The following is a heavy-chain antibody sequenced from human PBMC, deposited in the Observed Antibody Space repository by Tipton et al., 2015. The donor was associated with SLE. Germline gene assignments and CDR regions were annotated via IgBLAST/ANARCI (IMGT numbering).Heavy chain of an antibody. Sequence: TLSLTCTVSGGSISNYYWNWIRQPPGKGLEWIGYIYYSGSTNYNPSLKSRVTISVDTSKNQFSLKLSSVTAADTAVYYCARDFWSGYGSFDSSGQGTLVTVSP. CDR2: IYYSGST. V-gene: IGHV4-59*01. CDR3: ARDFWSGYGSFDS. J-gene: IGHJ4*02. CDR1: GGSISNYY. D-gene: IGHD3-3*01.